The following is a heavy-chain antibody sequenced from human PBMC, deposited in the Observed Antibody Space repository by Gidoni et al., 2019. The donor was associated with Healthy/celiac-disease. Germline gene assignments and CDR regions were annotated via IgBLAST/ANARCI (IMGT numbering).Heavy chain of an antibody. D-gene: IGHD2-15*01. CDR1: GFTFSSYS. CDR2: ISSSSSTI. CDR3: ARDLLYCSGGSCYSGGYYYYYYGMDV. J-gene: IGHJ6*02. Sequence: EVQLVESGGGLVQPGGSLRLSCAASGFTFSSYSMNWVRQAPGKGLEWVSYISSSSSTIYYADSVKGRFTISRDNAKNSLYLQMNSLRDEDTAVYYCARDLLYCSGGSCYSGGYYYYYYGMDVWGQGTTVTVSS. V-gene: IGHV3-48*02.